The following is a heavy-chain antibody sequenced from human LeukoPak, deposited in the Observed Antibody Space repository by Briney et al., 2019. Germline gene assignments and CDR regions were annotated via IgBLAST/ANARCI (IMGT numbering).Heavy chain of an antibody. V-gene: IGHV3-23*01. CDR1: GFTFSSYA. D-gene: IGHD3-10*01. CDR3: AKGGGLLWFGELLSFDY. CDR2: ISGSGGST. Sequence: GGSLRLSCAASGFTFSSYAMSWVRQAPGKGLEWVSAISGSGGSTYYADSVKGRFTISRDNSKNTLYLQMNSLRAEDTAVYYCAKGGGLLWFGELLSFDYWRQGTLVTVSS. J-gene: IGHJ4*02.